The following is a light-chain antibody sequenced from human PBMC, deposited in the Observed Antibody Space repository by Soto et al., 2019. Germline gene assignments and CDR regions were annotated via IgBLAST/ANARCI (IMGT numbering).Light chain of an antibody. Sequence: HSALTQPASVSGSPGQSITISCTGTSSDVGGYNYVSWYQQHPGKAPKLMIYDVSNRPSGVSNRFSGSKSGNTASLTISGLQAEDEADYYCSLYTSSSTLYVFGTGTKVTVL. CDR3: SLYTSSSTLYV. CDR1: SSDVGGYNY. J-gene: IGLJ1*01. V-gene: IGLV2-14*01. CDR2: DVS.